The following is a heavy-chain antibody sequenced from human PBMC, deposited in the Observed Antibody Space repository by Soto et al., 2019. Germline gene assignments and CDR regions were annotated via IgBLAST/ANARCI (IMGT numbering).Heavy chain of an antibody. CDR1: GYIFKNYA. CDR2: IIPVFGTP. J-gene: IGHJ4*02. CDR3: ARHLYDYVWGSYRH. V-gene: IGHV1-69*13. Sequence: SVKVSCKSSGYIFKNYAVTWLRQAPGQGLEWMGGIIPVFGTPDYSQKFRGRVTITADESTSTVYMELRSLTSGDTAVYYCARHLYDYVWGSYRHWGQGTLVTVSS. D-gene: IGHD3-16*02.